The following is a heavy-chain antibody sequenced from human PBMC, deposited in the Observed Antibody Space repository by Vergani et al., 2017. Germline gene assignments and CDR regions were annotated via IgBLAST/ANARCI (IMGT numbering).Heavy chain of an antibody. V-gene: IGHV1-69*01. CDR3: ARVISRRRLSIDSSSWYGFDY. J-gene: IGHJ4*02. Sequence: QVQLVQSGAEVKKPGSSVKVSCKASGGTFSSYAISWVRQAPGQGLEWMGGIIPIFGTANYAQKFQGRVTITADESTRPAYMELSSLRSEDTAVYYCARVISRRRLSIDSSSWYGFDYWGQGTLVTVSS. CDR1: GGTFSSYA. CDR2: IIPIFGTA. D-gene: IGHD6-13*01.